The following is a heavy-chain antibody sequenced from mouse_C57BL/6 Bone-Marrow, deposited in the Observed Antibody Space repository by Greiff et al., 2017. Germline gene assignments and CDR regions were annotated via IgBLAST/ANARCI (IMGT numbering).Heavy chain of an antibody. J-gene: IGHJ4*01. CDR3: ARNYDYDYYYAMDY. D-gene: IGHD2-4*01. Sequence: VQLQQSGPGLVQPSPSLSITCTVSGFSLTSYGVHWVRQSPGKGLEWLGVIWSGGSTDYNAAFISRLSISKDNSKSQVFFKMNSLQADDTAIYYCARNYDYDYYYAMDYWGQGTSVTVSS. CDR1: GFSLTSYG. V-gene: IGHV2-2*01. CDR2: IWSGGST.